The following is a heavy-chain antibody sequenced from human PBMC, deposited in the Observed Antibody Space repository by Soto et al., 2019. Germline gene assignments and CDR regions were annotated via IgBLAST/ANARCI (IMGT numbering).Heavy chain of an antibody. V-gene: IGHV3-64*01. J-gene: IGHJ4*02. CDR2: INGNGDST. D-gene: IGHD1-26*01. Sequence: EVQLVESGGGLVQPGGSLRLSCAASGFTFSGYSMHWVRQAPGKGLEYVSAINGNGDSTYYANSVKGRFTISRDNSKNTLYLQMRSLRADDMAVYFCVRVGSCYDFWGQGTLVTVSS. CDR3: VRVGSCYDF. CDR1: GFTFSGYS.